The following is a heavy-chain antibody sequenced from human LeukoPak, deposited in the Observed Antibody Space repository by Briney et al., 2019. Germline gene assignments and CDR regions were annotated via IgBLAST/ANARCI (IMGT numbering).Heavy chain of an antibody. CDR1: ADSFSSHY. CDR2: ISYIGST. D-gene: IGHD4-17*01. V-gene: IGHV4-59*11. CDR3: ARDLVTVTKGFYI. J-gene: IGHJ3*02. Sequence: SETLSLTCAVSADSFSSHYWTWLRQPPGKGLEWLGYISYIGSTNYNPSLKSRVTISIDTSKNQFSLKLTSVTAADTAVYYCARDLVTVTKGFYIWGQGTMVSVSS.